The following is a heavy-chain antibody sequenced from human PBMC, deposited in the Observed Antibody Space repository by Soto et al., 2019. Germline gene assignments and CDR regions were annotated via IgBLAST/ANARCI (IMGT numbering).Heavy chain of an antibody. CDR1: GGSISSGGYY. CDR2: IYYSGST. V-gene: IGHV4-31*03. CDR3: AREEERVVIL. Sequence: NPSETLSLTCTVSGGSISSGGYYWSWIRQHPGKGLEWIGYIYYSGSTYYNPSLKSRVTISVDTSKNQFSLKLSSVTAADTAVYYCAREEERVVILWGQGTLVTVSS. J-gene: IGHJ4*02. D-gene: IGHD1-1*01.